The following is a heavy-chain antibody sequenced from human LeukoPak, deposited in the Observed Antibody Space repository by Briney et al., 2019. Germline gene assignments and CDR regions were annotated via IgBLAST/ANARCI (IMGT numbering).Heavy chain of an antibody. V-gene: IGHV4-38-2*01. Sequence: SETLSLTCAVSGYSISSGYYWGWIRQPPGKGLEWIGSIYHSGSTYYNPSLKSRVTISVDTPKNQFSLKLSSVTAADTAVYYCARTYSSSSSDFDYWGQGTLVTVSS. CDR1: GYSISSGYY. J-gene: IGHJ4*02. D-gene: IGHD6-6*01. CDR3: ARTYSSSSSDFDY. CDR2: IYHSGST.